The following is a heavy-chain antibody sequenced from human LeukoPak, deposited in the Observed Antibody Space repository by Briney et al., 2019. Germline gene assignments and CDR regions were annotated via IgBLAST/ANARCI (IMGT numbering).Heavy chain of an antibody. CDR3: ARTHYYDSSGYYYNLYYFDY. D-gene: IGHD3-22*01. CDR1: GGSISGYY. Sequence: SETLSLTCTVSGGSISGYYWSWIRQPPGKGLEWIGYIYYSGSTYYNPSLKSRVTISVDTSKNQFSLKLSSVTAADTAVYYCARTHYYDSSGYYYNLYYFDYWGQGTLVTVSS. CDR2: IYYSGST. V-gene: IGHV4-30-4*01. J-gene: IGHJ4*02.